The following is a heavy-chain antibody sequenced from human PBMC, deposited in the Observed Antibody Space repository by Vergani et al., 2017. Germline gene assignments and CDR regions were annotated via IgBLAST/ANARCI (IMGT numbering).Heavy chain of an antibody. Sequence: QFQLFHSGAELKKPRSSLTFSSPPSLLPFPXXPLPSVPQPPGQGLRWMSMIIPILGIANYAQKFQGRVTITADKATSTAYMELSSLRSEDTAVYYCARGTGDPNAFDIWGQGTMVTVSS. CDR1: LLPFPXXP. J-gene: IGHJ3*02. D-gene: IGHD7-27*01. CDR3: ARGTGDPNAFDI. V-gene: IGHV1-69*04. CDR2: IIPILGIA.